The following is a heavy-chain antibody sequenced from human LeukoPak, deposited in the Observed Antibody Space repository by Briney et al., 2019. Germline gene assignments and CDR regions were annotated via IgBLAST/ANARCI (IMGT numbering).Heavy chain of an antibody. CDR2: IYYSGST. CDR3: ARHTALHYDILTGYYSHDDAFDI. CDR1: GGSISSSSYY. V-gene: IGHV4-39*01. D-gene: IGHD3-9*01. J-gene: IGHJ3*02. Sequence: SETLSLTCTVSGGSISSSSYYWGWIRQPPGKGLEWIGSIYYSGSTYYNPSLKSRVTISADTSKNQFSLKLSSVTAADTAVYYCARHTALHYDILTGYYSHDDAFDIWGQGTMVTVSS.